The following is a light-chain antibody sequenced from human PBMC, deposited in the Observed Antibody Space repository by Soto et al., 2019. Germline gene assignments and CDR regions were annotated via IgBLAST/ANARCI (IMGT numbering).Light chain of an antibody. J-gene: IGLJ2*01. CDR3: QSYDSSTPVV. V-gene: IGLV6-57*04. CDR2: EDD. CDR1: SGNIGSNY. Sequence: NFMLTQPHSVSESPGKTATISCTRSSGNIGSNYVQWYQQRPGSAPTTLIYEDDQRPSGVPDRFSGSIDRSSNSASLTISGLKTEDEADYYCQSYDSSTPVVFGGGTKLTVL.